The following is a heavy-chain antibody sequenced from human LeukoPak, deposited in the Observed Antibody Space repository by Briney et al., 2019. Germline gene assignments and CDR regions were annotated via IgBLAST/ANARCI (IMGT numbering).Heavy chain of an antibody. Sequence: PSETLSLTCAVYGGSFSGYYWSWIRQPPGKGLEWIGEINHSGSTNYNPSLKSRATISVDTSKNQFSLKLSSVTAADTAVYYCARDRKTGKYYDFWSGYRDWGQGTLVTVSS. CDR3: ARDRKTGKYYDFWSGYRD. CDR2: INHSGST. D-gene: IGHD3-3*01. V-gene: IGHV4-34*01. CDR1: GGSFSGYY. J-gene: IGHJ4*02.